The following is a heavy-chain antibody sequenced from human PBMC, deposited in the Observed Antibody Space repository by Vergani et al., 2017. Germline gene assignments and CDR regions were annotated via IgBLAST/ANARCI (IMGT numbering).Heavy chain of an antibody. CDR3: ARGSSPLIPDGFDI. CDR1: GFTFSSYS. CDR2: ISSSSSYI. Sequence: EVQLVESGGGLVKPGGSLRLSCAASGFTFSSYSMNWVRQAPGKGLEWVSSISSSSSYIYYADSVKGRFTISRDNAKNSLYLQMNSLRAEDTAVYYCARGSSPLIPDGFDIWGQGTMVTVSS. V-gene: IGHV3-21*01. J-gene: IGHJ3*02. D-gene: IGHD1-26*01.